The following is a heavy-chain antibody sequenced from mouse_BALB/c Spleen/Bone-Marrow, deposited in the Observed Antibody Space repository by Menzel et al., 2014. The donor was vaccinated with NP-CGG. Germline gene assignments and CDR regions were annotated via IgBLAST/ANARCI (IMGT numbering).Heavy chain of an antibody. CDR1: GFSLTRYG. CDR3: ARDDYDGYFDY. D-gene: IGHD2-4*01. CDR2: IWAGGYI. J-gene: IGHJ2*01. Sequence: VKLMESRPGLVSPSQSLSITCTASGFSLTRYGVHWVRQPPGKGLEWLGVIWAGGYINYNSALMSRLSISKDNSKSQVFLKMNSLQTDDAAMYYCARDDYDGYFDYWGQGTTLTVSS. V-gene: IGHV2-9*02.